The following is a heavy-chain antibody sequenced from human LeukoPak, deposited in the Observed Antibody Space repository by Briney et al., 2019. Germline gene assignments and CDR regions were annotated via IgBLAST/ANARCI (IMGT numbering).Heavy chain of an antibody. CDR3: AKAIDYATSGHLCNFEF. J-gene: IGHJ4*02. CDR2: ISGSGGYT. Sequence: GGSLRLSCAASGFTFRNYAMVWVRQAPGKGLEWVSAISGSGGYTYYADSVKGRFTISRDNSKNTLYLQMNSLRAEDTALYYCAKAIDYATSGHLCNFEFWGQGTLVTVSS. V-gene: IGHV3-23*01. D-gene: IGHD3-22*01. CDR1: GFTFRNYA.